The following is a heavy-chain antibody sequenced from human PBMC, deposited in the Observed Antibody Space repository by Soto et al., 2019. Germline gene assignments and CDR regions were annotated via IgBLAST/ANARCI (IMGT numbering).Heavy chain of an antibody. CDR1: GGSISTSNW. CDR3: ARARATIAEAAIFDC. CDR2: VYRTGST. V-gene: IGHV4-4*02. D-gene: IGHD6-13*01. J-gene: IGHJ4*02. Sequence: QVQLQESGPGLVKPSGTLSLTCAVSGGSISTSNWWSWVRQPPGKGLEWIGEVYRTGSTNYNPSLESRLPISVDKSKNQFSLKLTSVTAADTAVYYCARARATIAEAAIFDCWGQGTLVTVSS.